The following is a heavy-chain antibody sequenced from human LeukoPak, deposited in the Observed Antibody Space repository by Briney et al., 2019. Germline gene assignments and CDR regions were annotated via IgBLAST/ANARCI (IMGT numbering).Heavy chain of an antibody. Sequence: GGSLRLSCAASGFIFSRYWMTWVRQAPGKGLEWVANIKPDGSEKKYVDSVKGRFTISRDNAKNSLYLQMSSLRAEDTAVYYCARDHSSGWYSDYFDYWGQGTLVTVSS. CDR2: IKPDGSEK. D-gene: IGHD6-19*01. J-gene: IGHJ4*02. CDR1: GFIFSRYW. V-gene: IGHV3-7*01. CDR3: ARDHSSGWYSDYFDY.